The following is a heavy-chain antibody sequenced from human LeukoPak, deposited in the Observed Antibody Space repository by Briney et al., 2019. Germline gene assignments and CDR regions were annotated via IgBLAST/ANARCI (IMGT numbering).Heavy chain of an antibody. D-gene: IGHD6-13*01. J-gene: IGHJ6*02. CDR2: IYYSGNT. Sequence: SETLSLTCTVSGGSISSGGYYWSWIRQHPGRGLEWIGYIYYSGNTYYNPSLESRVTISVDTSKTQFSLKLNSVTAADTAVYYCARDRGSSSWYGMDVWGQGTTVTVSS. CDR3: ARDRGSSSWYGMDV. CDR1: GGSISSGGYY. V-gene: IGHV4-31*03.